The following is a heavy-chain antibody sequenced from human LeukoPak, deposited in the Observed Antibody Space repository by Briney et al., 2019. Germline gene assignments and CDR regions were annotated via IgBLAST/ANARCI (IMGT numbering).Heavy chain of an antibody. V-gene: IGHV1-2*06. CDR1: GYPFTGQF. CDR3: ARGQQYGDYNRFDP. Sequence: ASVKVSCKASGYPFTGQFIHWVRQAAGQGLEWMGRINPKTGYTNYAQNLQGRVTMPRDASISTAYMQLSRLTSDDTAVYYCARGQQYGDYNRFDPWGQGTLVTVSS. CDR2: INPKTGYT. D-gene: IGHD4-17*01. J-gene: IGHJ5*02.